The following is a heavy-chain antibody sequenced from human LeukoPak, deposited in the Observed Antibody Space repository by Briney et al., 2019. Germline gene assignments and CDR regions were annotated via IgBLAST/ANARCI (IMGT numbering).Heavy chain of an antibody. D-gene: IGHD2-15*01. CDR2: ISGSGGST. Sequence: GGSLRLSCAASGFTFSDYNMRWIRQAPGKGLEWVSAISGSGGSTYYADSVKGRFTISRDNSKNTLYLQMNSLRAEDTAVYYCAKDDCSGGSCYRPVDYWGQGTLVTVSS. CDR3: AKDDCSGGSCYRPVDY. J-gene: IGHJ4*02. V-gene: IGHV3-23*01. CDR1: GFTFSDYN.